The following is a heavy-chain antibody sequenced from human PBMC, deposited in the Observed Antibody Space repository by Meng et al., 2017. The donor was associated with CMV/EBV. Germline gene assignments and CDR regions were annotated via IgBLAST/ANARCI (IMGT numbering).Heavy chain of an antibody. D-gene: IGHD3-22*01. Sequence: LSLTCAASGFTFSSYWMSWVRQAPGKGLEWVANIKQDGSEKYYVDSVKGRFTISRDNAKNSLYLQMNSLRAEDTAVYYCASDQPSAYDSSGYYHYWGQGTLVTVSS. CDR2: IKQDGSEK. J-gene: IGHJ4*02. CDR3: ASDQPSAYDSSGYYHY. V-gene: IGHV3-7*01. CDR1: GFTFSSYW.